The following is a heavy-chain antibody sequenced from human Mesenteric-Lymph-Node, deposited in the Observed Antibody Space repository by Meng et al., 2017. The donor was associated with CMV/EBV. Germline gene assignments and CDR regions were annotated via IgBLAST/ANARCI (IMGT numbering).Heavy chain of an antibody. CDR2: INPNSGGT. V-gene: IGHV1-2*02. J-gene: IGHJ1*01. Sequence: ASVKVSCKASGYTFTGYYMHWVRQAPGQGLEWMGWINPNSGGTNYAQKFQGRVTMTRDTSISTAYMELSRLRSDDTAVYYCARGGIAYCSSTSCYEEYFQHWGQGTLVTVSS. CDR1: GYTFTGYY. CDR3: ARGGIAYCSSTSCYEEYFQH. D-gene: IGHD2-2*01.